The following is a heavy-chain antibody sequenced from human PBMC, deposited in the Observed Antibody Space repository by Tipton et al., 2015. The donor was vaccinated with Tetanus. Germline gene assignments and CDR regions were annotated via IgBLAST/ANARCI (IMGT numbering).Heavy chain of an antibody. V-gene: IGHV3-23*01. CDR2: VSGTGGST. CDR3: ARRQVEGGAHFDH. D-gene: IGHD3-16*01. J-gene: IGHJ4*02. Sequence: GSLRLSCVASGFTFGSYPMAWVRQTPGKGLQWVSGVSGTGGSTYYSDSARGRFTVSRDNSENTLYLQMNSLRAEDSAVYYCARRQVEGGAHFDHWGQGTLVTVSS. CDR1: GFTFGSYP.